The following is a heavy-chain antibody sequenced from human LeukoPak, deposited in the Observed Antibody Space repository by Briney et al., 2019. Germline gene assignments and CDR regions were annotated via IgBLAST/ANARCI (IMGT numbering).Heavy chain of an antibody. J-gene: IGHJ4*02. D-gene: IGHD2-21*02. V-gene: IGHV3-23*01. CDR2: ISGSGGST. CDR3: AKDVVVTAIPGHFDY. CDR1: GFTFFSYA. Sequence: GGALRLSCAASGFTFFSYALSWVRQAPGEGVGWVSAISGSGGSTYYADSVKGRFTISRDNSKNTLYLQMNSLRAEDTAVYYCAKDVVVTAIPGHFDYWGQGTLVTVSS.